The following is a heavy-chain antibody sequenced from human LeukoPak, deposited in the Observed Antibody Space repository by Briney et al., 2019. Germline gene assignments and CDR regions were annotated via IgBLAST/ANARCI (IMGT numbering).Heavy chain of an antibody. Sequence: SETLSLTCAVYGGSFSGYYWSWIRQPPGKGLEWIGEINHSGSTNYNPSLKSRVTISVDTSKNQFSLKLSSVTAADTAVYYCARGELELPNLCDYWGQGTLVTVSS. CDR2: INHSGST. D-gene: IGHD1-7*01. CDR3: ARGELELPNLCDY. V-gene: IGHV4-34*01. CDR1: GGSFSGYY. J-gene: IGHJ4*02.